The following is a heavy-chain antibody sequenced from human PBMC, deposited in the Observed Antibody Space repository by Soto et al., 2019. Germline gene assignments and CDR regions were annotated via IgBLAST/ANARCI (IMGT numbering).Heavy chain of an antibody. V-gene: IGHV1-8*01. CDR3: ASSQGVYYGSGSYPPTLYYYYYYYMDG. CDR1: GYTFTSYY. D-gene: IGHD3-10*01. Sequence: ASVKVSCKASGYTFTSYYINWVRQATGQGLEWMGWMNPNSGNTGYAQKFQGRVTMTRNTSISTAYMELSSLRSEDTAVYYCASSQGVYYGSGSYPPTLYYYYYYYMDGWGKGTTVTVSS. CDR2: MNPNSGNT. J-gene: IGHJ6*03.